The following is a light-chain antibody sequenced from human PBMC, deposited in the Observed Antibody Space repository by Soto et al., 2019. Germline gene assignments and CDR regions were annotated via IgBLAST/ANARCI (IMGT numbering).Light chain of an antibody. J-gene: IGLJ2*01. CDR3: QTWDTGIPMV. CDR2: LNNDGSH. CDR1: SGHSSSA. Sequence: QPVLTQSPSASASLGASVKLTWTRSSGHSSSAIAWHQQQPEKGPRYLMKLNNDGSHYKGDGIPDRFSGSSSGAERYLTISSLQSEDEGDYYCQTWDTGIPMVFGGGTKLTVL. V-gene: IGLV4-69*01.